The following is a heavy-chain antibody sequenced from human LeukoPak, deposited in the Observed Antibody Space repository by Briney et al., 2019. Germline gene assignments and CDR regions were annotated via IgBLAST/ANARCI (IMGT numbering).Heavy chain of an antibody. V-gene: IGHV4-59*11. CDR2: IYDSGST. Sequence: SETLSLTCTVSGGSITSHSWSWIRQPPGKGLEWVGYIYDSGSTSYNPSLKSRVTISVDMSKSQFSLKLSSVTAADTAVYFCARVDDYNCLDYWGQGTLVAVSS. CDR3: ARVDDYNCLDY. CDR1: GGSITSHS. D-gene: IGHD5-24*01. J-gene: IGHJ4*02.